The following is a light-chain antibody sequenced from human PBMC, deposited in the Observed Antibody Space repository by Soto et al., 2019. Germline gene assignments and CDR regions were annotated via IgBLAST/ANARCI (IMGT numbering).Light chain of an antibody. J-gene: IGKJ2*01. Sequence: IPLTQSPSSLSASVGDRVTITCRASQGISSYLAWYQQKPGKAPKLLIYAASTLQSGVPSRFSGSGSGTDFTLTISSLQPEDFATYYCQQLNSYPRMYTFGQGSKLELK. CDR3: QQLNSYPRMYT. CDR2: AAS. V-gene: IGKV1-9*01. CDR1: QGISSY.